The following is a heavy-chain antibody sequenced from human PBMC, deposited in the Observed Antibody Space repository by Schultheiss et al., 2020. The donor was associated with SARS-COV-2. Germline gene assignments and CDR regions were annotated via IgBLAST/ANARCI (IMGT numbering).Heavy chain of an antibody. CDR1: GFTFSSYA. J-gene: IGHJ5*02. CDR3: AKARADYDYVWGSSPRWFDP. D-gene: IGHD3-16*01. Sequence: GESLKISCAASGFTFSSYAMGWVRQAPGKGLEWVSAISGSGGSTYYADSVKGRFTISRDNSKNTLYLQMNSLRAEDTAVYYCAKARADYDYVWGSSPRWFDPWGQGTLVTVSS. V-gene: IGHV3-23*01. CDR2: ISGSGGST.